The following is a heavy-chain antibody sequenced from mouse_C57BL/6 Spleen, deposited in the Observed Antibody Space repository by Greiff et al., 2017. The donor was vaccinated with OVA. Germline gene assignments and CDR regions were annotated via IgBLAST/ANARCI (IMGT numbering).Heavy chain of an antibody. CDR3: ARSASLDGYGAMDY. J-gene: IGHJ4*01. Sequence: QVQLKESGAELAKPGASVKLSCKASGYTFTSYWMHWVKQRPGQGLEWIGYINPSSGYTKYNQKFKDKATLTADKSSSTAYMQLSSLTYEYSAVYYCARSASLDGYGAMDYWGQGTSVTVSS. V-gene: IGHV1-7*01. CDR1: GYTFTSYW. CDR2: INPSSGYT. D-gene: IGHD2-3*01.